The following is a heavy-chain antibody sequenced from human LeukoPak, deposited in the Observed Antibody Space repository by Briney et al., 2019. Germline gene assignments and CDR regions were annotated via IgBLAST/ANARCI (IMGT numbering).Heavy chain of an antibody. D-gene: IGHD2-15*01. CDR2: IYYSGST. CDR1: GGSISSSSYY. V-gene: IGHV4-39*01. CDR3: ARLEDFYYFDY. J-gene: IGHJ4*02. Sequence: PSETLSLTCTVSGGSISSSSYYWGWIRQPPGKGLEGIGSIYYSGSTYYNPSLKSRVTISVDTSKNQFSLKLSSVTAADTAVYYCARLEDFYYFDYWGQGTLVTVSS.